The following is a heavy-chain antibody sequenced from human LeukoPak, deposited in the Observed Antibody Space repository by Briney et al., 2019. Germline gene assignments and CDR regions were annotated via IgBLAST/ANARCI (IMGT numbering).Heavy chain of an antibody. D-gene: IGHD1-14*01. V-gene: IGHV4-39*01. J-gene: IGHJ4*02. CDR2: IHYTGST. CDR1: GASISSRSYY. CDR3: ASHTNENNRYYIDY. Sequence: ASETLSLTCTVSGASISSRSYYWGWIRQPPGKGLEWIGSIHYTGSTYCNPSLKSRVTISVATSKNQFSLKLSSVTAADTAVYYCASHTNENNRYYIDYGGQGTLVTVSS.